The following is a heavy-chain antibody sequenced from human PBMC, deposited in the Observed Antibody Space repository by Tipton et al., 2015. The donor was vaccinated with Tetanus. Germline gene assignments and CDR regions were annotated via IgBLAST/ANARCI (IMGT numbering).Heavy chain of an antibody. V-gene: IGHV4-61*08. Sequence: TLSLTCTVSSGSLRGGDHYWSWIRQPPGKGLEWLAYISSGGRINSNYSLKSRIPISRDTSKNQFSLQLTSVTAADTAVYFCARANVGSSKKGPFDSWGQGILVIVSA. CDR3: ARANVGSSKKGPFDS. CDR1: SGSLRGGDHY. CDR2: ISSGGRI. J-gene: IGHJ4*02. D-gene: IGHD3-10*01.